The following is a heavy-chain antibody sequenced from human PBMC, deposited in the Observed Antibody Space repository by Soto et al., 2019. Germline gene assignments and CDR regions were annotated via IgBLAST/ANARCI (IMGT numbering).Heavy chain of an antibody. CDR1: GFTISSYD. J-gene: IGHJ6*03. V-gene: IGHV3-13*01. CDR2: IDTSGDT. CDR3: ARDPMGEYYYMDV. Sequence: GGSLRLSCAASGFTISSYDMHWVRQVTGKGLEWVSGIDTSGDTYYLGSVKGRFTISRENAKDSFYLQMNSLRAEDTGVYYCARDPMGEYYYMDVWGKGTTVTVSS. D-gene: IGHD3-16*01.